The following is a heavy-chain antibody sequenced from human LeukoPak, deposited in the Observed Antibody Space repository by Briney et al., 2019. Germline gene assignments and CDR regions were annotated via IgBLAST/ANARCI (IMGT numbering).Heavy chain of an antibody. CDR3: ARDLGVAGTLVGNPGPDG. J-gene: IGHJ4*02. Sequence: SETLSLTCTVSGGSISSYYWSWIRQPPGKGLEWIGYIYYSGSTNYNPSLKSRVTISVDTSKNQFSLKLSSVTAADTAVYYCARDLGVAGTLVGNPGPDGWGQGTLVTVSS. D-gene: IGHD6-19*01. CDR2: IYYSGST. V-gene: IGHV4-59*12. CDR1: GGSISSYY.